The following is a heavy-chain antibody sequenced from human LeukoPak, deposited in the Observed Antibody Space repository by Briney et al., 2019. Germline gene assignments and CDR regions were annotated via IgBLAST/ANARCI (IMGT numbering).Heavy chain of an antibody. CDR3: ARDFIAATGPFES. D-gene: IGHD6-13*01. V-gene: IGHV3-21*01. J-gene: IGHJ4*02. Sequence: GGSLRLSCAASGFSFGSHSMNWVRQAPGKGLEWISSISSSGTYIYYADSVKGRFTISRDNAKNSLYLQMNSLRAEDTAVYYCARDFIAATGPFESWGQGTLVTVSS. CDR2: ISSSGTYI. CDR1: GFSFGSHS.